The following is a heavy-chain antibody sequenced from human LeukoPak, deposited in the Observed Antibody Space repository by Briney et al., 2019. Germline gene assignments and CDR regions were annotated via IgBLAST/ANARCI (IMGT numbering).Heavy chain of an antibody. CDR1: GGSISSSSYY. V-gene: IGHV4-39*01. Sequence: SETLSLTCTVSGGSISSSSYYWGWIRQPPGKGLEWIGGIDYSGSTYYNPSLKSRVTISVDTSKNQFSLKLSSVTAADTAVYYCARQGYGDYVFLSRVDYWGQGTLVTVSS. D-gene: IGHD4-17*01. CDR2: IDYSGST. J-gene: IGHJ4*02. CDR3: ARQGYGDYVFLSRVDY.